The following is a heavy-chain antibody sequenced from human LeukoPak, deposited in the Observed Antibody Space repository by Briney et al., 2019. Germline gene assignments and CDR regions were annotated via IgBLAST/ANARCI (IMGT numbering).Heavy chain of an antibody. J-gene: IGHJ5*02. CDR1: GFTFGSYA. CDR3: AKPAVAGTIRNWFDP. V-gene: IGHV3-23*01. CDR2: ISGSGGST. Sequence: GGSLRLSCAASGFTFGSYAMSWVRQAPGKGLEWVSAISGSGGSTYYADSVKGRFTISRDNSKNTLYLQMNSLRAEDTAVYYCAKPAVAGTIRNWFDPWGQGTLVTVSS. D-gene: IGHD6-19*01.